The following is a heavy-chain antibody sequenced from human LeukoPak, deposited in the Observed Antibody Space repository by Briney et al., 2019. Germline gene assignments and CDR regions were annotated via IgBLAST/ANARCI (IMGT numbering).Heavy chain of an antibody. V-gene: IGHV3-23*01. CDR1: EFTFSNYS. Sequence: QSGGSLRLSCAASEFTFSNYSMNWVRQAPGKGLEWVSGITGRGEHMFYAGSVKGRFTISRDNSKNTLYLQMNSLRAEDTAVYYCAKDRRLAAFDYGGQGTLVTVSS. D-gene: IGHD6-25*01. CDR3: AKDRRLAAFDY. J-gene: IGHJ4*02. CDR2: ITGRGEHM.